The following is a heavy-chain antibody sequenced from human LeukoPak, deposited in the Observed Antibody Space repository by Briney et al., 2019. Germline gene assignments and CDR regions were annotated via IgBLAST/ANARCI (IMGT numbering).Heavy chain of an antibody. V-gene: IGHV4-59*01. CDR3: ARDISGWYPGAFDI. Sequence: SETLSLTCTVSGGSISSYYWSWIRQPPGQGKERIGYIYYSGSTNYNPSLKSRVTISVDTSKNQFSLKLSSVTAADTAVYYCARDISGWYPGAFDIWGQGTMVTVSS. CDR2: IYYSGST. CDR1: GGSISSYY. J-gene: IGHJ3*02. D-gene: IGHD6-19*01.